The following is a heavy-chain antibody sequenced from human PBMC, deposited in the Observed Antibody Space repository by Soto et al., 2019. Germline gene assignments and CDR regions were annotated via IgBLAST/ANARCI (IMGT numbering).Heavy chain of an antibody. V-gene: IGHV3-30*18. Sequence: QVQLVESGGGVVQPGRSLRLSCAASGFTFSSYGMHWVRQAPGKGLEGVAVISYDGSNKYYADSVKGRFTIPRDNSKNTLYLQMNSLRAEDTAVYYCAKIGHYDFWRSSGMDVWGQGTTVTVSS. CDR1: GFTFSSYG. CDR3: AKIGHYDFWRSSGMDV. CDR2: ISYDGSNK. J-gene: IGHJ6*02. D-gene: IGHD3-3*01.